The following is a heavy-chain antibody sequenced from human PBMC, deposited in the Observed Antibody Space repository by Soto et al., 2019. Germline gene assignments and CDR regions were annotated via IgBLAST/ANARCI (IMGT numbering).Heavy chain of an antibody. V-gene: IGHV3-48*03. CDR2: INSADTI. CDR3: ARGFSGSYYRYFQD. Sequence: VQLVESGGGLVQPGGSLRLSCAVSGFTVNSFEMNWVRQAPGKGPEWVSYINSADTISYAGSVKGRFTISRDNAQNSVYLQMNSLRGEDTAVYYCARGFSGSYYRYFQDWGQGTLVAVSS. J-gene: IGHJ1*01. D-gene: IGHD1-26*01. CDR1: GFTVNSFE.